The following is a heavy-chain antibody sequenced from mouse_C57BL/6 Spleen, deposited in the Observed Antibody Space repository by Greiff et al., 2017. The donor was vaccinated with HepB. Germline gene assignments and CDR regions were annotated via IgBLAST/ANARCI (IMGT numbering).Heavy chain of an antibody. D-gene: IGHD1-1*01. CDR1: GYTFTSYW. V-gene: IGHV1-72*01. J-gene: IGHJ4*01. Sequence: VQLQQSGAELVKPGASVKLSCKASGYTFTSYWMHWVKQRPGRGLEWIGRIDPNSGGTKYNEKFKSKATLTVDKPSSTAYMQLSSLTSEDSGVYYCARSYYGSSLYAMDYWGQGTSVTVSS. CDR3: ARSYYGSSLYAMDY. CDR2: IDPNSGGT.